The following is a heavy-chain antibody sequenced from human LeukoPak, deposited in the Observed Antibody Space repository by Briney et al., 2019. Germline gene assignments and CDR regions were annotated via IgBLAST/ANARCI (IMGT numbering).Heavy chain of an antibody. CDR1: GFTFSDYY. D-gene: IGHD3-22*01. Sequence: GGSLRLSCAASGFTFSDYYMNWIRQTPEKGLEWVSYISSSSGYTNYADSVKGRFTISRDNAKNSLYLQMNSLRAEDTAVYYCARAHSHYDSSGYYVFDYWGQGTLVTVSS. CDR3: ARAHSHYDSSGYYVFDY. V-gene: IGHV3-11*05. CDR2: ISSSSGYT. J-gene: IGHJ4*02.